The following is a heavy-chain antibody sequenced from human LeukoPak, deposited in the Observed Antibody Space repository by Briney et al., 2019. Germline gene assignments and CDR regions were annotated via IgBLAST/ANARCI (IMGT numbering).Heavy chain of an antibody. Sequence: PGGSLRLSCAASGFTFSSYGMHWVRQAPGKGLEWVAFIRIDGSNQYYADPVKGRFTISRDNSKNTVYLQMNSLRVEDTAVYYCAPDPYDSSGSNYWGQGTLVTVSS. CDR2: IRIDGSNQ. CDR3: APDPYDSSGSNY. V-gene: IGHV3-30*02. J-gene: IGHJ4*02. CDR1: GFTFSSYG. D-gene: IGHD3-22*01.